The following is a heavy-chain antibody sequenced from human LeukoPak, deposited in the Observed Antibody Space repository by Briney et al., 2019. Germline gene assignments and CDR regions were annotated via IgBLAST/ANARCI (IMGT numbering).Heavy chain of an antibody. D-gene: IGHD2-2*02. CDR1: RFTSSRYW. CDR3: ARVFPYCSSPSCYTADY. CDR2: IKQDGGEK. V-gene: IGHV3-7*01. Sequence: GGSPRLSCAASRFTSSRYWMTSVCQAPGKGLERVANIKQDGGEKYYVDSVKGRFTISRDNAKNTLYLQMNGLRVDDTAVYYCARVFPYCSSPSCYTADYWGQGTLVTVSS. J-gene: IGHJ4*02.